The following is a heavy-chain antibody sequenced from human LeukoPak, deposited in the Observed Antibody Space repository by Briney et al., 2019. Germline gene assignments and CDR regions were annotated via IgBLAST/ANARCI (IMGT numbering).Heavy chain of an antibody. CDR2: VNPNSGNT. D-gene: IGHD6-19*01. CDR1: GYTFTSYD. CDR3: AKDQGYSSAWYSRDGFDM. J-gene: IGHJ3*02. Sequence: GASVKVSCKASGYTFTSYDINWVRQAAGQGLEWMGWVNPNSGNTGYAQKVQGRVTMTRNTSITTAYMELSSLTSEDTAVYYCAKDQGYSSAWYSRDGFDMWGQGTMVTVSS. V-gene: IGHV1-8*01.